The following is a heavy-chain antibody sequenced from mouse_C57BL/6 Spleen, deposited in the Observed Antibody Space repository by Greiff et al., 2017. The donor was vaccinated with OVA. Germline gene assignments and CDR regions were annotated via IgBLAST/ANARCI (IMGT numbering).Heavy chain of an antibody. CDR3: ASIYYDYGEYYFDY. V-gene: IGHV1-82*01. CDR2: IYPGDGDT. D-gene: IGHD2-4*01. J-gene: IGHJ2*01. Sequence: QVQLQQSGPELVKPGASVKISCKASGYAFSSSWMNWVKQRPGKGLEWIGRIYPGDGDTNYNGKFKGKATLTADKSSSTAYMQLSSLTSEDSAVYFCASIYYDYGEYYFDYWGQGTTLTVSS. CDR1: GYAFSSSW.